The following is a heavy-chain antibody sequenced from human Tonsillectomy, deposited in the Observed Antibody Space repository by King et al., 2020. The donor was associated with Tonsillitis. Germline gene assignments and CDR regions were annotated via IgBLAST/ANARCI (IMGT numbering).Heavy chain of an antibody. CDR3: ARGRIVVVPVAMDYYYTLDV. Sequence: QLQESGPGLVKPSQTLSLTCTVSGGSISSGAYYWNLIRHHPGKGLEWIGYTDYSGSTFYNPSLKSRITISLDTSKNQFSLILSSVTAADTAVYYCARGRIVVVPVAMDYYYTLDVWGQGTTVTVSS. D-gene: IGHD2-2*01. CDR2: TDYSGST. J-gene: IGHJ6*02. V-gene: IGHV4-31*03. CDR1: GGSISSGAYY.